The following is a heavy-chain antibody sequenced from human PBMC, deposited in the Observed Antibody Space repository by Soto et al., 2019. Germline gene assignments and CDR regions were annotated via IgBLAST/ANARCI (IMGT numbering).Heavy chain of an antibody. CDR1: GGSISSGGYY. V-gene: IGHV4-31*03. J-gene: IGHJ5*02. D-gene: IGHD4-17*01. CDR3: ARDIYALGGDHNWFDP. Sequence: TSETLSLTCTVSGGSISSGGYYWSWIRQHPGKGLEWIGYIYYSGSTYYNPSLKSRVTISVDTSKNQFSLKLSSVTAADTAVYYCARDIYALGGDHNWFDPWGQGTLVTVSS. CDR2: IYYSGST.